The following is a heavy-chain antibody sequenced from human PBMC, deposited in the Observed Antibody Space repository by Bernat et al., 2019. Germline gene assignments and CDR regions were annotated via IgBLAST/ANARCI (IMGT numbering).Heavy chain of an antibody. CDR2: FSGSGGST. Sequence: EVQLLESGGGLVQPGGSLRLSCAASGFTFSSYAMSWVRQAPGKGLEWVSTFSGSGGSTYYADSVKGRFTISRDKSKSTLSLQMNSLRAEDTAVYYCAKHPSYGDFLYWHFDLWGRGTLVTVSS. D-gene: IGHD4-17*01. CDR3: AKHPSYGDFLYWHFDL. V-gene: IGHV3-23*01. J-gene: IGHJ2*01. CDR1: GFTFSSYA.